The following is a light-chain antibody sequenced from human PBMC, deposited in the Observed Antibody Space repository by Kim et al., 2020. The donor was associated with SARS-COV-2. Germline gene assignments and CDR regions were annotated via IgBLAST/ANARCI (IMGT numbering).Light chain of an antibody. Sequence: PAASSCRPSQNLEHSDGHTFLSWLQPRPGQAPRILIYQISNRFSGVPDRFSGSGAGTDFTLKISRVEAEDVELYYCMQSTQFPRTFGQGTKVDIK. V-gene: IGKV2-24*01. CDR3: MQSTQFPRT. CDR1: QNLEHSDGHTF. J-gene: IGKJ1*01. CDR2: QIS.